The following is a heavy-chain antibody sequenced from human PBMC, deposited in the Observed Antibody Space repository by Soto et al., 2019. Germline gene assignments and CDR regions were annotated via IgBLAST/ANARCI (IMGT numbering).Heavy chain of an antibody. V-gene: IGHV1-69*04. D-gene: IGHD3-10*01. CDR2: IIPILGIA. CDR3: ARDRVNGGPGVYFDY. CDR1: GGTFSSYT. Sequence: GASVKVSCKASGGTFSSYTISWVRQAPGQGLEWMGRIIPILGIANYAQKFQGRVTITADKSTSTAYMELSSLRSEDTAVYYCARDRVNGGPGVYFDYWGQGTLVTVSS. J-gene: IGHJ4*02.